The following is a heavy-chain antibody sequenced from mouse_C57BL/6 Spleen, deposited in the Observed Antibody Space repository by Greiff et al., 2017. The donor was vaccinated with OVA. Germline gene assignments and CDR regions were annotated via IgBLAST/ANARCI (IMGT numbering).Heavy chain of an antibody. D-gene: IGHD3-1*01. CDR1: GYAFSSYW. CDR2: IYPGDGDT. Sequence: QVQLQQSGAELVKPGASVKISCKASGYAFSSYWMNWVKQRPGTGLEWIGQIYPGDGDTNYNGKFKGKATLTADKSSSTAYMQLSSLTSEDSAVYFCARSARAIRFAYWGQGTLVTVSA. V-gene: IGHV1-80*01. J-gene: IGHJ3*01. CDR3: ARSARAIRFAY.